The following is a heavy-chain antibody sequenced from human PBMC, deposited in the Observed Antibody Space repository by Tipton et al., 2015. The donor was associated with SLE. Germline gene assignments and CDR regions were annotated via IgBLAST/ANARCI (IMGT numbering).Heavy chain of an antibody. CDR3: AREDYSNENWFDP. V-gene: IGHV4-39*07. J-gene: IGHJ5*02. CDR1: GGSISSSSYY. CDR2: IYYSGST. Sequence: TLSLTCTVSGGSISSSSYYWGWIRQPPGKGLEWIGSIYYSGSTYYNPSLKSRVTISVDTSKNQFSLKLSSVTAADTAVYYCAREDYSNENWFDPWGQGTLVTVSS. D-gene: IGHD4-11*01.